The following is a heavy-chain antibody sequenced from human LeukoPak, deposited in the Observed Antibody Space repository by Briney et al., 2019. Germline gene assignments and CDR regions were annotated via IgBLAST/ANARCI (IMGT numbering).Heavy chain of an antibody. J-gene: IGHJ4*02. CDR1: GFTFSSYD. D-gene: IGHD6-13*01. Sequence: GGSVRLFCAVCGFTFSSYDMLCVRQATGKGLECVSAIRTDGDTYYPGSVKGRFTLSRENAKNALYLQKNSLRAGDTAVYYCGRGGIAAAGTVELHHGGQGTLVPVSS. CDR3: GRGGIAAAGTVELHH. CDR2: IRTDGDT. V-gene: IGHV3-13*01.